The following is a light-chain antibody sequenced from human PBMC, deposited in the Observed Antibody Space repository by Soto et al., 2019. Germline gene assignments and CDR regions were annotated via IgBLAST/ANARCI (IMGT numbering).Light chain of an antibody. V-gene: IGKV3-20*01. CDR2: GAS. CDR1: QSVSSSY. J-gene: IGKJ4*01. CDR3: QQYGSSPPTLT. Sequence: EIVLTQSPGTLSLSPGERATLSCRASQSVSSSYLAWYQQKPGQAPRLLIYGASSRATGIRDRFSGSGSGTDFTLTISRLEPEDFAVYYCQQYGSSPPTLTFGGGTKVEIK.